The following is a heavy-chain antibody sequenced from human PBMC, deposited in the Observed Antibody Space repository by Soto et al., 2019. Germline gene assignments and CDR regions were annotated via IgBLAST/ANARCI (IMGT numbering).Heavy chain of an antibody. J-gene: IGHJ6*02. CDR3: ARRLRFGSTVVDYYYGMDV. V-gene: IGHV4-39*01. CDR1: GGSISSSSYY. CDR2: IYYSGST. D-gene: IGHD3-10*01. Sequence: PSETLSLTCTVSGGSISSSSYYWGWIRQPPGKGLEWIGSIYYSGSTYYNPSLKSRVTISVDTSKNQFSLKLSSVTAAGTAVYYCARRLRFGSTVVDYYYGMDVWGQGTTVTVSS.